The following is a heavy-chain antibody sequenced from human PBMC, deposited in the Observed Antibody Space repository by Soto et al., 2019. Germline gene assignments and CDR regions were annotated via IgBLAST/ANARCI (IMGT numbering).Heavy chain of an antibody. CDR3: ARIHWAQSSLDY. J-gene: IGHJ4*02. V-gene: IGHV4-30-2*01. CDR1: GGSIDSGAFS. D-gene: IGHD6-19*01. Sequence: PSETLSLTCAVSGGSIDSGAFSLSWIRQPPGKGLEWIGYVTHSGTAYSIPSLNGRLTLSVDSSQTQFSLKLTSVSAADSAFYYCARIHWAQSSLDYWGRGILVTVSS. CDR2: VTHSGTA.